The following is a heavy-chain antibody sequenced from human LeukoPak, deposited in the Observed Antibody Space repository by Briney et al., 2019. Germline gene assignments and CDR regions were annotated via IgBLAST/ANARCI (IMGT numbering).Heavy chain of an antibody. CDR2: IYYSGST. Sequence: SETLSHTCTVSGGSICSYYWSWIRQPPGKGLEWIGYIYYSGSTNYNPSLKSRVTISVDTSKNQFSLKLSSVTAADTAVYYCARGDFWNGYLVDYWGHVALVTVSS. V-gene: IGHV4-59*01. CDR3: ARGDFWNGYLVDY. D-gene: IGHD3-3*01. J-gene: IGHJ4*01. CDR1: GGSICSYY.